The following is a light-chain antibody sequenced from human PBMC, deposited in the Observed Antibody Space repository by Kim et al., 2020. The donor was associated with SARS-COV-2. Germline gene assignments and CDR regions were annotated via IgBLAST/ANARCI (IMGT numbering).Light chain of an antibody. J-gene: IGLJ3*02. CDR2: GKN. CDR3: NSRDSSGNHWV. CDR1: SLRSYY. V-gene: IGLV3-19*01. Sequence: SSELTQDPAVSVALGQTVMITCQGDSLRSYYASWYQQKPGQAPVLVIYGKNNRPSGIPDRFSGSSSGNTASLTITGAQAEDEADYYCNSRDSSGNHWVFGGGTKVTVL.